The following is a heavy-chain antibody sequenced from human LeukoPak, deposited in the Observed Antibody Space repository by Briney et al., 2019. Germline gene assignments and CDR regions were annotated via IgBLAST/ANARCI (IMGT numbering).Heavy chain of an antibody. V-gene: IGHV3-30*02. Sequence: PGGSLRLSCAASGFTFSSFGMHWVRQAPGKGLARVAFIRYDGSNKYYADSVKGRFTISRDNFKNTLYLQMNSLRPEDTAVYYCAKDVALRYFDWLQAFDYWGQGTLVTVSS. CDR1: GFTFSSFG. D-gene: IGHD3-9*01. J-gene: IGHJ4*02. CDR2: IRYDGSNK. CDR3: AKDVALRYFDWLQAFDY.